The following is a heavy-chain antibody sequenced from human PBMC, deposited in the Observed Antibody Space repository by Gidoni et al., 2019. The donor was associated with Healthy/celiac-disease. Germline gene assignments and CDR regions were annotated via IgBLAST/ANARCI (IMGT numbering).Heavy chain of an antibody. CDR3: ANRKTAAGIYYFDY. D-gene: IGHD6-13*01. J-gene: IGHJ4*02. V-gene: IGHV3-23*04. CDR1: GFTFSSYA. CDR2: ISGSGGST. Sequence: EVQLVESGGGLVQPGGSLRLPCAASGFTFSSYAMRWVRQAPGKGLEWVSAISGSGGSTYYADSVKGRFTISRDNSKNTLYLQMNSLRAEDTAVYYCANRKTAAGIYYFDYWGQGTLVTVSS.